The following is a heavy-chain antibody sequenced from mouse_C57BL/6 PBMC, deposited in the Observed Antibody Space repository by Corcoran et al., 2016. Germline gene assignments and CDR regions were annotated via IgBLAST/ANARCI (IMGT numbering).Heavy chain of an antibody. CDR1: GYTFTTYG. Sequence: QIQLVQSGPELKKPGETVKISCKASGYTFTTYGMSWVKQAPGKVLKWMGWINTYSGVPTYADDFKGRFAFSFETSASTAYLQINNLKNEDTATYFCARQDYGSSSFAYWGQGTLVTVSA. V-gene: IGHV9-3*01. CDR3: ARQDYGSSSFAY. CDR2: INTYSGVP. J-gene: IGHJ3*01. D-gene: IGHD1-1*01.